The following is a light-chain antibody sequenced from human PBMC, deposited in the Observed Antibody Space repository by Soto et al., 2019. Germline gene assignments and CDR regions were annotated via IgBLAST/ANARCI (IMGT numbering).Light chain of an antibody. J-gene: IGLJ2*01. CDR3: CSYAGPSNHVV. Sequence: QSVLTQPASVSGSPGQSITISCTGTNSDVGSYNLVSWYQQHPGKAPKILIYEGSKRPSGVPNRFSASKSGNTASLTISGLQAEDEAHYQCCSYAGPSNHVVFGGGTPLNVL. CDR1: NSDVGSYNL. V-gene: IGLV2-23*01. CDR2: EGS.